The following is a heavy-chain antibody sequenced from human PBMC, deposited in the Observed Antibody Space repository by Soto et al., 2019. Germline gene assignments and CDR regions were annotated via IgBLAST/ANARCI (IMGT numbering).Heavy chain of an antibody. J-gene: IGHJ4*02. CDR2: IYYSGST. CDR1: GGSISRSSYY. CDR3: ARHVTGTLDY. D-gene: IGHD1-20*01. Sequence: SETLSLTCSVSGGSISRSSYYGGWIRQPPGKGLEWIGSIYYSGSTYYNPSLKSRVTISVDTSKNQFSLKLSSVTAADTAVYYCARHVTGTLDYWGQGTLVTVSS. V-gene: IGHV4-39*01.